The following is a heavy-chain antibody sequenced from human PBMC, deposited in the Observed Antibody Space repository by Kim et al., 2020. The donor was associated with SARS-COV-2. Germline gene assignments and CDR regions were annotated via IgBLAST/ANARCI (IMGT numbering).Heavy chain of an antibody. CDR3: ARSTTVSSFGY. Sequence: TNYNPSLRSRVTISVDTSKNRFSLKLSSVTAADTAVYYCARSTTVSSFGYWGQGTLVTVSP. J-gene: IGHJ4*02. D-gene: IGHD4-4*01. CDR2: T. V-gene: IGHV4-59*01.